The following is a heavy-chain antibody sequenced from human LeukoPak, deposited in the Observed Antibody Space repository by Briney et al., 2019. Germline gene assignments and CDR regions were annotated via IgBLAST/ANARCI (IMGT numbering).Heavy chain of an antibody. V-gene: IGHV1-2*02. Sequence: ASVKLSCKASRYTFTGDYMHCVRQAPGQGLEWMGWINPHSGDTNHAQKYQDRHTLTRDTSPSIAYMEVGRLRSDATAVYYCAKDMRSRGYSRSACFDYWGQGTLVTVSS. CDR3: AKDMRSRGYSRSACFDY. D-gene: IGHD5-12*01. CDR2: INPHSGDT. CDR1: RYTFTGDY. J-gene: IGHJ4*02.